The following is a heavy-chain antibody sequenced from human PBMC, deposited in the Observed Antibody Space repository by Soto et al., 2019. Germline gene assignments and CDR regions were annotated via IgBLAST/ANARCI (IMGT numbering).Heavy chain of an antibody. Sequence: GGSLRLSCAASGFTFSSYAMSWGRQAPGKGLEWVSAISGSGRSTYYADYVKGRSTISRDNSKNTTYLQMNSLIAADTAVDYWAGIGGAILGGSYFDYWGQGTLVTVSS. V-gene: IGHV3-23*01. CDR3: AGIGGAILGGSYFDY. D-gene: IGHD1-26*01. CDR1: GFTFSSYA. J-gene: IGHJ4*02. CDR2: ISGSGRST.